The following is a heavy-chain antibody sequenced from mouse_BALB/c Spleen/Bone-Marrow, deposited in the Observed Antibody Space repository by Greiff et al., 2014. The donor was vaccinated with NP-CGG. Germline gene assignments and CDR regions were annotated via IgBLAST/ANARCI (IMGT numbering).Heavy chain of an antibody. CDR2: IHPGSGNT. J-gene: IGHJ3*01. CDR1: GYTLTDYE. CDR3: IRGNYRYSWFAY. Sequence: VQGVESGAELVRPGASVKLSCKALGYTLTDYEMHWVKQTPVNGLEWIGAIHPGSGNTAYNQKFKGKATLTADKSSSTAYMELSSLTSEDSAVYYCIRGNYRYSWFAYRGQGTLVTVSA. D-gene: IGHD2-14*01. V-gene: IGHV1-15*01.